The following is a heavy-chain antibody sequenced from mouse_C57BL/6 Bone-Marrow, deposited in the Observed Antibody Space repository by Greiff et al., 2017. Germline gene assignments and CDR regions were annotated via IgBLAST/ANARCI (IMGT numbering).Heavy chain of an antibody. CDR1: GFSLTSYA. Sequence: VKLVESGPGLVAPSQSLSITCTVSGFSLTSYAISWVRQPPGKGLEWLGVIWTGGGTNYNSALKSRLSISKDNSKSQVFLKMNSLQTDDTARYYCARKVYYGSRGDYYAMDYWGQGTSVTVSS. V-gene: IGHV2-9-1*01. CDR2: IWTGGGT. D-gene: IGHD1-1*01. CDR3: ARKVYYGSRGDYYAMDY. J-gene: IGHJ4*01.